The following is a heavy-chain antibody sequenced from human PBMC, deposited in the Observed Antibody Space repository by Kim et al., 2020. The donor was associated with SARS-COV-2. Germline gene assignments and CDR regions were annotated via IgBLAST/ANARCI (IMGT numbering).Heavy chain of an antibody. J-gene: IGHJ4*02. Sequence: SETLSLTCAVSGGSISSSNWWSWVRQPPGKGLEWIGEIYHSGSTNYNPSLKSRVTISVDKSKNQFSLKLSSVTAADTAVYYCARVAVYSGYDHGLKQWLVEEYYLDYWGQGTLVTVSS. D-gene: IGHD5-12*01. CDR1: GGSISSSNW. CDR3: ARVAVYSGYDHGLKQWLVEEYYLDY. V-gene: IGHV4-4*02. CDR2: IYHSGST.